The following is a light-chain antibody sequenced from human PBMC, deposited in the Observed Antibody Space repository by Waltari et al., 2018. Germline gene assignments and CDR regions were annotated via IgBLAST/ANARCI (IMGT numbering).Light chain of an antibody. CDR3: SSYTSSSTYYV. CDR1: SSDVGGYNY. J-gene: IGLJ1*01. V-gene: IGLV2-14*01. Sequence: QSALTQPASVSGSPGQSLTISCTGTSSDVGGYNYVSWYQQPPGKAPKLIIYEVSNRPSGVSNRFSGSKSGNTASLTISGLQAEDEADYYCSSYTSSSTYYVFGTGTKVTVL. CDR2: EVS.